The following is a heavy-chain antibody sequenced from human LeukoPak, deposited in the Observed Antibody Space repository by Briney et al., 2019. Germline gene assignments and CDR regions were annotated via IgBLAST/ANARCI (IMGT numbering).Heavy chain of an antibody. CDR2: ICSSGNT. V-gene: IGHV4-4*07. J-gene: IGHJ5*02. CDR3: ARDRGTDGSDQLDP. D-gene: IGHD3-10*01. Sequence: SETLSLTCTVSGGSISSYCWILIRQPAGKGLEWIGRICSSGNTIYNPSLKSRVTMSLDMSNNQFSLRLSSVTAADTAVYYCARDRGTDGSDQLDPWGQGTLVTVSS. CDR1: GGSISSYC.